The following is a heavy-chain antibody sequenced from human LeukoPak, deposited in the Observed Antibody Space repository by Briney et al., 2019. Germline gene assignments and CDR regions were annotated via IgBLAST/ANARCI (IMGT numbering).Heavy chain of an antibody. CDR3: AKDGIDSGDPNGFDP. D-gene: IGHD3-10*01. V-gene: IGHV3-23*01. J-gene: IGHJ5*02. CDR1: GFIFNSYA. Sequence: GGSLRLSCAASGFIFNSYAMSWVRQAAGKGLEWVSSISGSGGSTYYADSVKGRFTISRDSSKNMLYLQMNILRAEDTAIYYCAKDGIDSGDPNGFDPWGQGTLVTVSS. CDR2: ISGSGGST.